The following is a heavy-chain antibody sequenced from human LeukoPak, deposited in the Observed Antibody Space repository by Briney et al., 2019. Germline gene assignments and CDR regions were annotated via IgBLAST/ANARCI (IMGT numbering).Heavy chain of an antibody. CDR1: GGSFSGYY. D-gene: IGHD3-3*01. J-gene: IGHJ5*02. Sequence: PSETLSLTCAVYGGSFSGYYWSWIRQPPGKGLEWIGETNHSGSTNYNPSLKSRVTISVDTSKNQFSLKLSSVTAADTAVYYCASAVYDFWSGYPPNWFDPWGQGTLVTVSS. CDR2: TNHSGST. V-gene: IGHV4-34*01. CDR3: ASAVYDFWSGYPPNWFDP.